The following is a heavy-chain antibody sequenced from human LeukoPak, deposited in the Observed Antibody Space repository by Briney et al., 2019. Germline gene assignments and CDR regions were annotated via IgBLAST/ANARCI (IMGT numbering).Heavy chain of an antibody. J-gene: IGHJ6*03. D-gene: IGHD3-10*01. V-gene: IGHV3-23*01. CDR3: AKVGYFGSGRHYYYYMDV. Sequence: PGGSLRLSCAASGFSFSNFAMTWVRQAPGEGLEWASVIYGSGGSTFYADSMKGRFTMSRDNSKNMLYLEMNTLRAEDTALYYCAKVGYFGSGRHYYYYMDVWGKGTTVTVSS. CDR1: GFSFSNFA. CDR2: IYGSGGST.